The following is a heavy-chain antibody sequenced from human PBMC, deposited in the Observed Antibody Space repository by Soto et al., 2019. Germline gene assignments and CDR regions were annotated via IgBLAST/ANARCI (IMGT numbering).Heavy chain of an antibody. CDR3: AAPGGCSSTSCYTSRGYYYYGMDV. J-gene: IGHJ6*02. D-gene: IGHD2-2*02. V-gene: IGHV1-69*01. Sequence: QVQLVQSGAEVKKPGSSVKVSCKASGGTFSSYAISWVRQAPGQGLEWMGGIIPIFGTANYAQKFQGRVTSTADESTSTAYMELSSLRSEDTAVYYCAAPGGCSSTSCYTSRGYYYYGMDVWGQGTTVTVSS. CDR2: IIPIFGTA. CDR1: GGTFSSYA.